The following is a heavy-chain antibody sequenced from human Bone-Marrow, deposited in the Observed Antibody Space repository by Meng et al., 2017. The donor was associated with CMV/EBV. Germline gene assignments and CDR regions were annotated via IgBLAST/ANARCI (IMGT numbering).Heavy chain of an antibody. J-gene: IGHJ4*02. D-gene: IGHD6-6*01. CDR1: GFSFSSYN. Sequence: GESLKISCAAAGFSFSSYNMNWVRQAPGKGLEWVSFISTSSSYIYYADSVKGRFTISRDNAKNSLYLQMNSLRAEDTAVYYCARYAVGWDSSSSGRFDYWGQGTRVTVSS. V-gene: IGHV3-21*06. CDR3: ARYAVGWDSSSSGRFDY. CDR2: ISTSSSYI.